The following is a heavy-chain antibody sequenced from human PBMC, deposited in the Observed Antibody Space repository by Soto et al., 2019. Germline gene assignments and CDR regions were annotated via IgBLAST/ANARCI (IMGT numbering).Heavy chain of an antibody. CDR2: IYYSGST. CDR3: ATTLSYDILTGYHYYFDY. CDR1: GGSIRSSSYY. Sequence: SETLSLTCTVSGGSIRSSSYYWGWIRQPPGKGLEWIGSIYYSGSTYYNPSLKSRVTISVDTSKNQFSLKLSSVTAADTAVYYCATTLSYDILTGYHYYFDYWGQGTLVTVSS. D-gene: IGHD3-9*01. V-gene: IGHV4-39*01. J-gene: IGHJ4*02.